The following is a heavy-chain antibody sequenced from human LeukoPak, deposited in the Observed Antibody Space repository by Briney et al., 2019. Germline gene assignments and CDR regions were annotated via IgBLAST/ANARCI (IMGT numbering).Heavy chain of an antibody. J-gene: IGHJ3*02. CDR1: GFTFSSYA. D-gene: IGHD2-15*01. CDR2: ISGSGGST. Sequence: PWGSLPLSCAASGFTFSSYAMSWVRQAPGKGLEWVSAISGSGGSTYYADSVKGRFTISRDNSKNTLYLQMNSLRAEDTAVYYCAKVFCSGGSCYKGDAFDIWGQGTMVTVSS. CDR3: AKVFCSGGSCYKGDAFDI. V-gene: IGHV3-23*01.